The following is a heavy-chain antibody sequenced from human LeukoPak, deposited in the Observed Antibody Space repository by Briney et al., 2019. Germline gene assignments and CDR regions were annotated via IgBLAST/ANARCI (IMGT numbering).Heavy chain of an antibody. CDR3: ARAPAHYDGTP. CDR1: GFTFSSYS. D-gene: IGHD3-22*01. J-gene: IGHJ5*02. Sequence: GGSLRLSCAASGFTFSSYSMNWVRQAPGKGLEWVSSISSSSSYIYYADSVKGRFTISRDNAKNSLYLQINSLRAEDTAVYYRARAPAHYDGTPWGQGTLATVSS. V-gene: IGHV3-21*01. CDR2: ISSSSSYI.